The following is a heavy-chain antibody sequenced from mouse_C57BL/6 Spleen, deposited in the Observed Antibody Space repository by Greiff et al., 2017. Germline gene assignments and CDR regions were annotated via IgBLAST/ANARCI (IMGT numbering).Heavy chain of an antibody. J-gene: IGHJ3*01. CDR2: IYPGRGST. CDR1: GYTFTSYW. CDR3: ARRDVFLFAY. V-gene: IGHV1-55*01. Sequence: QVQLQQPGAELVKPGASVKMSCKASGYTFTSYWITWVKQRPGQGLEWIGDIYPGRGSTNYNEEFKSKATLTVNTSSSTAYLQLSSLTSEDSAVYYCARRDVFLFAYWGQGTLVTVSA.